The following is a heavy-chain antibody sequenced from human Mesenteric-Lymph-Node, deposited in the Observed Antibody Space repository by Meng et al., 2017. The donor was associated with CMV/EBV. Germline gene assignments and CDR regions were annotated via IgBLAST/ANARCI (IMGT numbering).Heavy chain of an antibody. V-gene: IGHV3-74*01. CDR2: INSDGSST. CDR1: GFTFSSYW. D-gene: IGHD3-22*01. CDR3: ARGRASGYYYIFDY. Sequence: GESLKISCAASGFTFSSYWMHWVRQAPGKGLVWVSRINSDGSSTSYADSVKGRFTISRDNTKNTVYLQMNSLRAEDTAVYYCARGRASGYYYIFDYWGQGTLVTVSS. J-gene: IGHJ4*02.